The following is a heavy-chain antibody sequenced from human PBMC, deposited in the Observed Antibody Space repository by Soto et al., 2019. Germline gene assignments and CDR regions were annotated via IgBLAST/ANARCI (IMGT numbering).Heavy chain of an antibody. CDR2: IFSSGST. J-gene: IGHJ4*02. V-gene: IGHV4-4*07. Sequence: SETLSLTCTVSGGSINTFYWSWVRQPAGKGLEWIGRIFSSGSTSFNPSLESRVAMSVDTSKNHFSLKLSSVTAADMAVYYCAREGSYSAYNFAHWIQLWSFDCWGQGALVTVSS. D-gene: IGHD5-12*01. CDR3: AREGSYSAYNFAHWIQLWSFDC. CDR1: GGSINTFY.